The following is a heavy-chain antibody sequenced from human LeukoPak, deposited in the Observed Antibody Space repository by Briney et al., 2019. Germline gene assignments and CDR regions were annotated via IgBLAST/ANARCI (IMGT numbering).Heavy chain of an antibody. CDR3: ARDYGSGSYYKYAFDI. J-gene: IGHJ3*02. V-gene: IGHV1-8*03. Sequence: ASVKVSCKASGYTFTSYDINWVRQATGQGLEWMGWMNPNSGNTGYAQKFQGRVTITRNTSISTAYMELSSLRSEDTAVYYCARDYGSGSYYKYAFDIWGQGTMVTVSS. D-gene: IGHD3-10*01. CDR1: GYTFTSYD. CDR2: MNPNSGNT.